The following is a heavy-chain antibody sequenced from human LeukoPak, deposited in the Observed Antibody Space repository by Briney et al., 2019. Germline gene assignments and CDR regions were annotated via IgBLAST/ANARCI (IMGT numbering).Heavy chain of an antibody. CDR3: ARTRSSGYSTFDY. CDR2: ITNSGNSK. CDR1: EFTFSSYS. Sequence: QSGGSLRLSCAASEFTFSSYSMNWVRQAPGKGLEWVSYITNSGNSKSYADSVKGRFTISRDNTKNSLYLQMNGLRAEDTAVYYCARTRSSGYSTFDYWGQGILVTVSS. J-gene: IGHJ4*02. D-gene: IGHD3-22*01. V-gene: IGHV3-48*01.